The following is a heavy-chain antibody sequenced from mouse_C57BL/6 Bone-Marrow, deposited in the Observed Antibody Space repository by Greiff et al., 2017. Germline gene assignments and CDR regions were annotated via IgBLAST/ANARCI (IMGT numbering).Heavy chain of an antibody. Sequence: VQLQQSGAELARPGASVKLSCKASGYTFTSYGISWVKQRTGPGLEWIGEIYPRSGNTYYTAKLKGKATLPADKSSSTAYMELRSLTSEDSAVYFGAGGGGGIFDYWGQGTTLTVSS. CDR2: IYPRSGNT. D-gene: IGHD1-1*02. CDR1: GYTFTSYG. J-gene: IGHJ2*01. CDR3: AGGGGGIFDY. V-gene: IGHV1-81*01.